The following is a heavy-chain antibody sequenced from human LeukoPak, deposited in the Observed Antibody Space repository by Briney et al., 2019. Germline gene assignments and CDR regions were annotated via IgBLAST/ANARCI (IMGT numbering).Heavy chain of an antibody. J-gene: IGHJ4*02. CDR1: GGSITTTDFD. V-gene: IGHV4-39*01. Sequence: SETLSLTCAVSGGSITTTDFDWAWIRQPPGKGFEWIATISSSGKAYYYPSLMSRVTISVDTPKNQFSLDVTSVTAADTGLFYCARFKGGTGFDYWGRGILVIVS. CDR3: ARFKGGTGFDY. D-gene: IGHD1-26*01. CDR2: ISSSGKA.